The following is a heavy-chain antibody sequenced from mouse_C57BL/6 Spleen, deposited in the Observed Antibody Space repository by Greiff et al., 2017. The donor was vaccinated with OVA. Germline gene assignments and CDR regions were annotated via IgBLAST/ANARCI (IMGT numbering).Heavy chain of an antibody. Sequence: DVKLVESGAGLVKPGASLKLSCAASGFTFTDYGMHWVRQAQEKGLEWVAYISRGSSTTNYADTVKGRFTITRDNAKNTLFMQMPSLRSEDTAMYYCAKALGRYYAMDYWGQGAPVTVSS. CDR2: ISRGSSTT. D-gene: IGHD4-1*01. CDR1: GFTFTDYG. V-gene: IGHV5-17*01. CDR3: AKALGRYYAMDY. J-gene: IGHJ4*01.